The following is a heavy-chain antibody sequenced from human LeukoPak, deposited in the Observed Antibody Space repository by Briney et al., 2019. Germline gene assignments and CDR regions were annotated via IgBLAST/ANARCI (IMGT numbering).Heavy chain of an antibody. CDR3: ARETGVPEGYFDL. J-gene: IGHJ2*01. D-gene: IGHD3-3*01. Sequence: GGSLRLSCAASGFTFSSYSMNWVRQAPGKGLEWVSSISSSSSYIYYADSVKGRFTISRDNAKNSLYLQMNSLRAEDTAVYYCARETGVPEGYFDLWGRGTLVTVSS. V-gene: IGHV3-21*01. CDR1: GFTFSSYS. CDR2: ISSSSSYI.